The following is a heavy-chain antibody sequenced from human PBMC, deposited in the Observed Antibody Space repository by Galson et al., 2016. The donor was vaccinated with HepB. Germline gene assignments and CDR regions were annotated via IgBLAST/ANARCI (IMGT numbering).Heavy chain of an antibody. CDR1: GFIFSSYW. J-gene: IGHJ3*02. CDR3: AMMFNYYGSGFDRVGAFDI. V-gene: IGHV3-7*01. Sequence: SLRLSCAASGFIFSSYWMNWVRQAPGKGLEWVADIKQDGSEKYYVDSVEGRFTVSRDNAKNSLYLQMSSLRAEDTAVYYCAMMFNYYGSGFDRVGAFDIWGQGTMVTVSS. D-gene: IGHD3-22*01. CDR2: IKQDGSEK.